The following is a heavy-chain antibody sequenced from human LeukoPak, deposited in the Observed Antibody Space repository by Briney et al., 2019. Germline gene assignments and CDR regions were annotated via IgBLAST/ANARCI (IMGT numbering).Heavy chain of an antibody. CDR3: ATLPAPHYYNAFDI. V-gene: IGHV4-39*01. Sequence: SETLSLTCTVSGGSISSSSYNWGWIRQPPGKGLEWIGSIYYSGSTYYNPSLKSRVTISVDTSKNQFSLKLSSVTAADTAVYYCATLPAPHYYNAFDIWGQGTMVTVSS. CDR2: IYYSGST. J-gene: IGHJ3*02. D-gene: IGHD3-10*01. CDR1: GGSISSSSYN.